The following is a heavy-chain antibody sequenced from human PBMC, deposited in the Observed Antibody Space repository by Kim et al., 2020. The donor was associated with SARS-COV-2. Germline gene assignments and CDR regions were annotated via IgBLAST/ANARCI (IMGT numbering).Heavy chain of an antibody. V-gene: IGHV4-34*01. Sequence: SETLSLTCAVYGGSFSGYYWSWIRQPPGKGLEWIGEINHSGSTNYNPSLKSRVTISVDTSKNQFSLKLSSVTAADTAVYYCARGGWVATIDYWGQGTLVTVSS. CDR3: ARGGWVATIDY. CDR1: GGSFSGYY. D-gene: IGHD5-12*01. CDR2: INHSGST. J-gene: IGHJ4*02.